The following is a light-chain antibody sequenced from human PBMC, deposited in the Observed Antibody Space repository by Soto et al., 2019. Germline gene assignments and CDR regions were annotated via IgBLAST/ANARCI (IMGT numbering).Light chain of an antibody. V-gene: IGKV1-5*01. Sequence: DIQMTQPPSTLSASVGARVTITCRASQSISNWLAWYQQKPGQAPKLLIYDASRLESGVPSRFSGSGSGTEFTLTISSLQPDDFATYYCQHYKMYSPWTFGQGTKVDIK. J-gene: IGKJ1*01. CDR2: DAS. CDR1: QSISNW. CDR3: QHYKMYSPWT.